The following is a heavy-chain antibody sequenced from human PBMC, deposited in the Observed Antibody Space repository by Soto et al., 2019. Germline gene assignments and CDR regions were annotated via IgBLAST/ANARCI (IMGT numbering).Heavy chain of an antibody. V-gene: IGHV4-59*08. J-gene: IGHJ4*02. D-gene: IGHD3-10*01. CDR3: ARHNYGSGSTYFDY. CDR2: IYYSGST. CDR1: GGKSIDLG. Sequence: SLTLCVRWSVAGGKSIDLGGSWIIKPQGKGLEWIGYIYYSGSTNYNPSLKSRVTISVDTSKNQFSLKLNSMTAADTAVYYCARHNYGSGSTYFDYWGQGTLVTVS.